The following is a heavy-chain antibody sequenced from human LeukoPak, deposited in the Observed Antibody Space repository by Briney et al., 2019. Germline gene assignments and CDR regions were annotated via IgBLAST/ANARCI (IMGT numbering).Heavy chain of an antibody. CDR1: GFTFSSYS. D-gene: IGHD3-9*01. V-gene: IGHV3-21*01. Sequence: GGSLRLSCAASGFTFSSYSMNWVRQAPGKGLEWVSSISSSSSYIYYADSVKGRFTISRDNAKNSLYLQMNSLRAEDTAVYYCARDYDILTGYSPIHYYYYGMDVWGKGTTVTVSS. J-gene: IGHJ6*04. CDR3: ARDYDILTGYSPIHYYYYGMDV. CDR2: ISSSSSYI.